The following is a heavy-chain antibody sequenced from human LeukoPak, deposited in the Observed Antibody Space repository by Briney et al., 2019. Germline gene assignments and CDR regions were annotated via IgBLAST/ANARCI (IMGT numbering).Heavy chain of an antibody. D-gene: IGHD6-13*01. CDR3: AREGYSSNWFEAGY. CDR1: GGSITSGSYY. Sequence: SETLSLNCAVSGGSITSGSYYWSWIRQPAGKGLEWIGRISTSGSTYYNPSLKSRVTISVDTSKNQFSLKLSSVTAADTAVYYCAREGYSSNWFEAGYWGQGTLVTVSS. J-gene: IGHJ4*01. CDR2: ISTSGST. V-gene: IGHV4-61*02.